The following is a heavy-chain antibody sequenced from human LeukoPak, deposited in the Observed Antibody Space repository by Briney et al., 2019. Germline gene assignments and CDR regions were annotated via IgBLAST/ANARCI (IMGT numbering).Heavy chain of an antibody. Sequence: ASVKVSCKASGYTFTSYGISWVRQAPGQGLEWMGWISAYNGNTNYAQKLQGRVTMTTDTSTSTAYMELRSLRSDDTAVYYCARDSGAYDYVWGSYRSDAFDIWGQGTMVTVSS. J-gene: IGHJ3*02. CDR1: GYTFTSYG. V-gene: IGHV1-18*01. CDR3: ARDSGAYDYVWGSYRSDAFDI. CDR2: ISAYNGNT. D-gene: IGHD3-16*02.